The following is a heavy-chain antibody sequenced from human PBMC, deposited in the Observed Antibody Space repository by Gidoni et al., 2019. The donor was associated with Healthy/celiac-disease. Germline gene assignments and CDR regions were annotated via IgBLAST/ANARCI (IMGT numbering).Heavy chain of an antibody. V-gene: IGHV3-23*01. CDR2: ISGSGGST. D-gene: IGHD3-10*01. Sequence: EVQLLESGGGLVQPGGSLRLSCAASGFTFSSYALSWVRQAPGKGLEWVSAISGSGGSTYYADSVKGRFTISRDNSKNTLYLQMNSLRAEDTAVYYCANPYYGSGSYFYYGMDVWGQGTTVTVSS. CDR1: GFTFSSYA. CDR3: ANPYYGSGSYFYYGMDV. J-gene: IGHJ6*02.